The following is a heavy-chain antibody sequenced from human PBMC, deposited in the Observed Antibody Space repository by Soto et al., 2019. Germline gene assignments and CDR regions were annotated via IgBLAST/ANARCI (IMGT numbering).Heavy chain of an antibody. Sequence: LSLSWPSSELPFGDFSMVWVRPAPGKGLEWVGFIRSKAYVGTTEYATSVKGTFTISRDDSKSIAYLQLNSLKTEDTALYYCTRVAGDGYNYGAFDSWGQGTMVTVSS. CDR2: IRSKAYVGTT. V-gene: IGHV3-49*04. D-gene: IGHD5-12*01. CDR3: TRVAGDGYNYGAFDS. CDR1: ELPFGDFS. J-gene: IGHJ3*02.